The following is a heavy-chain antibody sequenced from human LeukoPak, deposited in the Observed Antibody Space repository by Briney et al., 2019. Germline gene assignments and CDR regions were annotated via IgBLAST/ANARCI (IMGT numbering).Heavy chain of an antibody. Sequence: PGGSLRLSCAASGFTFSSYEMNWVRQAPGKGLEWVSYISSSGRTIYYADSVKGRFTIPRDNAKDSLYLQMNSLRAEDTAVYYCARGYYYGSGSYLWGQGTLVTVSS. J-gene: IGHJ4*02. CDR3: ARGYYYGSGSYL. CDR1: GFTFSSYE. V-gene: IGHV3-48*03. D-gene: IGHD3-10*01. CDR2: ISSSGRTI.